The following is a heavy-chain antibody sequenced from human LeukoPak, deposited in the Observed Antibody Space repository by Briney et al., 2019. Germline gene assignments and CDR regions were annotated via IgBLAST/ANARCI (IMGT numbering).Heavy chain of an antibody. CDR1: GYTFTGYF. CDR2: INPNNGGT. CDR3: ARSYYYSMDV. V-gene: IGHV1-2*02. J-gene: IGHJ6*02. Sequence: ASVKVSCKASGYTFTGYFIHWVRQAPGQGLEWMGWINPNNGGTNYAQNFQGRVTMTRDTSITTAYMELSSLRSDDTAVYCCARSYYYSMDVWGQGTTVTVSS.